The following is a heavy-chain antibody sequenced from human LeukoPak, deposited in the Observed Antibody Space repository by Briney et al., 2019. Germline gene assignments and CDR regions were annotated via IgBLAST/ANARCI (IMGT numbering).Heavy chain of an antibody. CDR2: IYTDGTT. V-gene: IGHV3-53*01. CDR3: ARATQLWESKHFYYYYYLDV. J-gene: IGHJ6*03. D-gene: IGHD3-16*01. Sequence: GGSLRLSCAASGFTINDNYMTWVRQAPGKGLDWVSFIYTDGTTVYADSVKGRFTLSTDDSKNILFLQINSLRAEDTAVYYCARATQLWESKHFYYYYYLDVWGKGTTVTVSS. CDR1: GFTINDNY.